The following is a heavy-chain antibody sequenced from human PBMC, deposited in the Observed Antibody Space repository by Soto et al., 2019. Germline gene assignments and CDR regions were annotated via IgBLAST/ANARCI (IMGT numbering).Heavy chain of an antibody. D-gene: IGHD3-10*01. CDR1: GGSVSSGSYY. V-gene: IGHV4-61*01. Sequence: PSETLSLTCTVPGGSVSSGSYYWSWIRQPPGKGLEWIGYIYYSGSTNYNPSLKSRVTISVDTSKNQFSLKLSSVTAADTAVYYCARVPSRVRGVTAYYYGMDVWGQGTTVTVSS. J-gene: IGHJ6*02. CDR3: ARVPSRVRGVTAYYYGMDV. CDR2: IYYSGST.